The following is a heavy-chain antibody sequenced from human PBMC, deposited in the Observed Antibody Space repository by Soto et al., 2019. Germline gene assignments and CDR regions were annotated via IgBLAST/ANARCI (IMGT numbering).Heavy chain of an antibody. D-gene: IGHD3-22*01. Sequence: SLTCTVSGGSISSGGYYWSWIRQHPGKGLEWIGYIYYSGSTYYNPSLKSRVTISVDTSKNQFSLKLSSVTAADTAVYYCARDPYYYDSSGYQGSYFGYWGQGTLVTVSS. CDR1: GGSISSGGYY. J-gene: IGHJ4*02. CDR3: ARDPYYYDSSGYQGSYFGY. CDR2: IYYSGST. V-gene: IGHV4-31*03.